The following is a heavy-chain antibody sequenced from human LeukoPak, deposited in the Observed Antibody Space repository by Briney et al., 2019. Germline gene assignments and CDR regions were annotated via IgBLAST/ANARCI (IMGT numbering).Heavy chain of an antibody. D-gene: IGHD3-10*01. CDR2: IYSGGST. V-gene: IGHV3-53*04. J-gene: IGHJ6*02. Sequence: HAGGSLRLSCAASGFTVSSNYMSWVRQAPGKGLEWVSVIYSGGSTYYADSVKGRFTISRHNSKNTLYLQMNSLRAEDTAVYYCARASLWSIYYCYGMDVWGQGTTVTVSS. CDR1: GFTVSSNY. CDR3: ARASLWSIYYCYGMDV.